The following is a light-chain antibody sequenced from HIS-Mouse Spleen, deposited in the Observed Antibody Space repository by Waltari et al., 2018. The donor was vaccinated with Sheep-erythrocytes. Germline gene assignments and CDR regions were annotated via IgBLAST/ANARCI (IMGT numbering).Light chain of an antibody. CDR3: CSYAGSYNHV. J-gene: IGLJ1*01. Sequence: QSALTQPRSVSGSPGQSVTISCTGTSIDVGGSNYVSWYQQHPGKAPKLMIYDVSKRPSGVPDRFSGSKSGNTASLTISGLQAEDEADYYCCSYAGSYNHVFATGTKVTVL. CDR1: SIDVGGSNY. CDR2: DVS. V-gene: IGLV2-11*01.